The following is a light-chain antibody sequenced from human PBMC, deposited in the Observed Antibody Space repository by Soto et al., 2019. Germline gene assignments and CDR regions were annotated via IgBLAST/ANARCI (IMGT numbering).Light chain of an antibody. J-gene: IGLJ3*02. CDR2: GNN. CDR3: QSYDDSTTGSMV. Sequence: QSVLTQPPSVSGAPGQRITISCTGRSSNIGAGYDVHWYQQLPGAAPKLLINGNNNRPSGVPDRFSGSKSGTSASLAITGLQAEDEADYYCQSYDDSTTGSMVFGGGTKLTVL. CDR1: SSNIGAGYD. V-gene: IGLV1-40*01.